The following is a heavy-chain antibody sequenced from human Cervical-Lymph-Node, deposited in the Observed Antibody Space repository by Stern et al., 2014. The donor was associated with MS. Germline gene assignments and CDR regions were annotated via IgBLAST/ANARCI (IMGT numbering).Heavy chain of an antibody. Sequence: EVPLAESGAEVKKPGESLKISCKGSGYIFTNYWIGWVRQMPGKGLEWMGISYPDDSYTRASPSFQVKVAMSADKSISTAYLHWSSLKASDSAMYYCARHEEGGTVLTGWGQGTLITVSS. V-gene: IGHV5-51*01. CDR1: GYIFTNYW. CDR3: ARHEEGGTVLTG. CDR2: SYPDDSYT. D-gene: IGHD4-17*01. J-gene: IGHJ4*02.